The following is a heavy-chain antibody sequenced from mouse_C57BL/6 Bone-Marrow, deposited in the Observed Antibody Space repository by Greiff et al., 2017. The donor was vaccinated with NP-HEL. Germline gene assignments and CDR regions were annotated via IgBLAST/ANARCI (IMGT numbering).Heavy chain of an antibody. CDR3: ARDYDYDERYYFDY. V-gene: IGHV1-69*01. CDR2: IDPSDSYT. CDR1: GYTFTSYW. J-gene: IGHJ2*01. Sequence: QVQLQQPGAELVMPGASVKLSCKASGYTFTSYWMHWVKQRPGQGLEWIGEIDPSDSYTNYNQKFKGKSTLTVDKSSSTAYMQLSSLTSEDSAVYYCARDYDYDERYYFDYGGQGTTLTVSS. D-gene: IGHD2-4*01.